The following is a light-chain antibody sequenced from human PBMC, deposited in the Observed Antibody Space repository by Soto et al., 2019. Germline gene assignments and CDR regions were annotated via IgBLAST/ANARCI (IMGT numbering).Light chain of an antibody. CDR1: SSDVGGYNY. V-gene: IGLV2-8*01. CDR3: CSYAGSSTS. Sequence: QSVLTQPPSASGSPGQSVAISCTGTSSDVGGYNYVSWYQQHPGKAPKLMIYEVNKRPSGVPNRFSGSKSGNTASLTISGLQAEDEADYYCCSYAGSSTSFGTGTKVTVL. J-gene: IGLJ1*01. CDR2: EVN.